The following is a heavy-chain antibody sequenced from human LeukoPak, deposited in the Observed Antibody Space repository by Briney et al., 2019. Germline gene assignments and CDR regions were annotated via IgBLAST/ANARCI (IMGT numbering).Heavy chain of an antibody. CDR3: ARIGDIEPYGDLPY. V-gene: IGHV3-30*04. CDR1: GFTFSRYA. D-gene: IGHD4-17*01. Sequence: GGSLRLSCAASGFTFSRYAMHWVRQAPGKGLEWVAVISNDGSKKYYADSVKGRFTISRDNSQNTVYIQMSSLRAEDTAVYYCARIGDIEPYGDLPYWGQGTLVTVSS. J-gene: IGHJ4*02. CDR2: ISNDGSKK.